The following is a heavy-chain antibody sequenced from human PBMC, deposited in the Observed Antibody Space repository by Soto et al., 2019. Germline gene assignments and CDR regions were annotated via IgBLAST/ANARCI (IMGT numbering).Heavy chain of an antibody. Sequence: QVQLVQSGAEVKKPGSSVKVSCKASGGTFSSSAISWVRQAPGQGLEWMGGIIPFFGTAEYAQKFQGRVTTTADESTSTDFMEVSSLRSEDPAVYYCASNGESYYYYGIDVWGQGTTGTVSS. CDR1: GGTFSSSA. V-gene: IGHV1-69*12. D-gene: IGHD2-8*01. CDR2: IIPFFGTA. CDR3: ASNGESYYYYGIDV. J-gene: IGHJ6*02.